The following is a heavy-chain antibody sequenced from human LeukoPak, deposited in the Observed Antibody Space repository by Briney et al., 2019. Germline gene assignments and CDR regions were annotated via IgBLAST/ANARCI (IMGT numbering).Heavy chain of an antibody. CDR2: IYYSGST. Sequence: SETPSLTCTVSGGSISSYYWSWIRQPPGKGLEWIGCIYYSGSTNYNPSLKSRVTISVDTSKNQFSLKLSSVTAADTAVYYCARVGGIVDYWGQGTLVTVSS. D-gene: IGHD2-15*01. CDR1: GGSISSYY. CDR3: ARVGGIVDY. V-gene: IGHV4-59*01. J-gene: IGHJ4*02.